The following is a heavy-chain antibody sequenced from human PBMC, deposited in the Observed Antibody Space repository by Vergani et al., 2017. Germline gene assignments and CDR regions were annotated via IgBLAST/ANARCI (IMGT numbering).Heavy chain of an antibody. D-gene: IGHD3-3*01. Sequence: EVQLVESGGGVVRPGGSLRLSCAASGFIFDDYGMSWVRQAPGKGLEWVSGINWNGGSTGYADSLKGRFTISRDNAKNSLYLQMNSLRAECKALYHCARFAIFGGKRDFYYMGGWGKGTTVTV. CDR1: GFIFDDYG. CDR3: ARFAIFGGKRDFYYMGG. J-gene: IGHJ6*03. CDR2: INWNGGST. V-gene: IGHV3-20*01.